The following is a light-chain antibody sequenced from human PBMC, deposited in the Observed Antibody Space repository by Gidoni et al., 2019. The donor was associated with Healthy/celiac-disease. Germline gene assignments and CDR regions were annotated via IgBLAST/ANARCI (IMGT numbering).Light chain of an antibody. CDR2: AAS. Sequence: AIRMTQSPSSFSASTGDRVTITCRASQGISSYLAWYQQQPGKAPKLLIYAASTLQSGVPSRFSGSGSGTDFTLTISCLQSEDFATYYFQQYYSYPFTFGPGTKVDIK. CDR1: QGISSY. J-gene: IGKJ3*01. CDR3: QQYYSYPFT. V-gene: IGKV1-8*01.